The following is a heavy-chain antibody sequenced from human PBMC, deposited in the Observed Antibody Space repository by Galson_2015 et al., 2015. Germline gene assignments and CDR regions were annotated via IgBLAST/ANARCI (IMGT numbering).Heavy chain of an antibody. V-gene: IGHV3-21*01. D-gene: IGHD3-3*01. CDR2: ISSTTTYI. CDR1: EFILSSYY. J-gene: IGHJ4*02. Sequence: SLRLSCAASEFILSSYYMSWVRQAPGKGLEWVSSISSTTTYIYYADSVKGRFTISRDNAKNSLYLQMNSLGAEDTAVYYCARQILDYDFWSGYYPTNFDYWGQGTLVTVSS. CDR3: ARQILDYDFWSGYYPTNFDY.